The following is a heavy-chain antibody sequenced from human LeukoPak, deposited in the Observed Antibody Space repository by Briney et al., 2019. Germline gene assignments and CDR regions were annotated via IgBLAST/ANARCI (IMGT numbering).Heavy chain of an antibody. V-gene: IGHV3-13*01. CDR2: IAIAGDT. J-gene: IGHJ5*02. CDR1: GCTFSRYD. Sequence: GGSLRLSCAASGCTFSRYDIHWVRQAAGRGLEWVAAIAIAGDTFYAGSVKGRFTISRENAKNSLYLQMNSLRAGDTAVYYCARGVDGFDPWGQGTLVTVSS. CDR3: ARGVDGFDP.